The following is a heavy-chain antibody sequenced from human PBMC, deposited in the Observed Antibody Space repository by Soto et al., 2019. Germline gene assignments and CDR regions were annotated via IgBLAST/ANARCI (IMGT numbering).Heavy chain of an antibody. D-gene: IGHD3-10*01. V-gene: IGHV4-34*01. CDR2: INDSGNI. CDR3: ARGLILWFGELSRRGGYYYYMDV. J-gene: IGHJ6*03. CDR1: GGSFSGYQ. Sequence: QVQLQQWGAGLLKPSETLSLTCAVYGGSFSGYQWSWSRQTPGKGLEWIGEINDSGNINYNPSLKSRVTILLDTPKKQISLTLSSVTAADSAVYYCARGLILWFGELSRRGGYYYYMDVWGKGTTVTVSS.